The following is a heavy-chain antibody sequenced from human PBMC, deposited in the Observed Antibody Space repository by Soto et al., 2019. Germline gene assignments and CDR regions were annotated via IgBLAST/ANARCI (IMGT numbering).Heavy chain of an antibody. J-gene: IGHJ3*02. CDR3: ARDRGGGFEPDAFDI. Sequence: GGSLRLSCAASGFTVSSNYMSWVRQAPGKGLEWVSVIYSGGSTYHADSVKGRFTISRDNSKNTLYLQMNSLRAEDTAVYYCARDRGGGFEPDAFDIWGQGTMVT. D-gene: IGHD3-10*01. CDR2: IYSGGST. CDR1: GFTVSSNY. V-gene: IGHV3-66*02.